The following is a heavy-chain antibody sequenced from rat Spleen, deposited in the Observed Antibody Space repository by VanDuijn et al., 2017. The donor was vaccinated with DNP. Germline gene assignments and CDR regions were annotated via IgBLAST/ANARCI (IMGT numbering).Heavy chain of an antibody. Sequence: EVQLVESGGGLVQPGRSLKLSCAASGFTFSDYYMAWVRQAPKKGLDWVATIIYDGIDTYYGDSVKGRFTVSRDNAKSTLYLQMDSLRSEDTATYYCATPTNWGQGVMVTVSP. CDR1: GFTFSDYY. V-gene: IGHV5S10*01. J-gene: IGHJ2*01. CDR2: IIYDGIDT. D-gene: IGHD1-7*01. CDR3: ATPTN.